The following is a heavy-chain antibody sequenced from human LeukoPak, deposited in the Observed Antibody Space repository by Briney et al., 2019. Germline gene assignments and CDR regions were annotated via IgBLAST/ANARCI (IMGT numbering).Heavy chain of an antibody. Sequence: PGGSLRLSCAASGFTFSNYWMHWVRQAPGKGLEWVSGISWNSVGIGYADSVKGRFTISRDNAKNSLYLQMNSLRVDDTALYYCAKAAAGPYYYYYMDVWGKGTTVTVSS. D-gene: IGHD6-13*01. V-gene: IGHV3-9*01. J-gene: IGHJ6*03. CDR2: ISWNSVGI. CDR1: GFTFSNYW. CDR3: AKAAAGPYYYYYMDV.